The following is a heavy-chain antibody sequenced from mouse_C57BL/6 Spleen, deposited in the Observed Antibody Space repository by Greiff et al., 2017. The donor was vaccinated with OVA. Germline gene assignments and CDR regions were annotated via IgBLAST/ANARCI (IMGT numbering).Heavy chain of an antibody. Sequence: QVQLQQPGAELVKPGASVKLSCKASGYTFTSYWMHWVKQRPGQGLEWIGMIHPNSGSTNYNEKFKSKATLTVDKSSSTAYMQLSSLTSEDSAVYYCARHYYGSSYKDAMDYWGQGTSVTVSS. D-gene: IGHD1-1*01. CDR2: IHPNSGST. J-gene: IGHJ4*01. CDR1: GYTFTSYW. V-gene: IGHV1-64*01. CDR3: ARHYYGSSYKDAMDY.